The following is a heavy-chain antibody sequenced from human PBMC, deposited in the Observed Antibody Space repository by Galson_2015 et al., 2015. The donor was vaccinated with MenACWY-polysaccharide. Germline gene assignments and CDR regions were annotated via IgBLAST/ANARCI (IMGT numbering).Heavy chain of an antibody. V-gene: IGHV6-1*01. J-gene: IGHJ6*02. D-gene: IGHD6-13*01. CDR2: TYYRSKWYN. Sequence: CAISGDSVSSNSAAWNWIRQSPSRGLEWLGRTYYRSKWYNDYAVSVKSRTTIKPDTSKNQFSLQLNSVTPEDTAVYYCAREAGIAAAASIDYYYGMDVWGQGTTVTVSS. CDR1: GDSVSSNSAA. CDR3: AREAGIAAAASIDYYYGMDV.